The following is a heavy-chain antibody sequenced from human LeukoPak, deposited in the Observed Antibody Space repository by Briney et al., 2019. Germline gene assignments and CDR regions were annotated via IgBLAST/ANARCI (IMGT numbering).Heavy chain of an antibody. J-gene: IGHJ6*03. V-gene: IGHV1-24*01. D-gene: IGHD6-6*01. CDR3: ARKSIAARRAYYYYYMDV. Sequence: ASVKVSCTVSGYTLTELSMHWVRQAPGKGLEWMGGFDPEDGETIYAQKFQGRVTITADESTSTAYMELSSLRSEDTAVYYCARKSIAARRAYYYYYMDVWGKGTTVTVSS. CDR1: GYTLTELS. CDR2: FDPEDGET.